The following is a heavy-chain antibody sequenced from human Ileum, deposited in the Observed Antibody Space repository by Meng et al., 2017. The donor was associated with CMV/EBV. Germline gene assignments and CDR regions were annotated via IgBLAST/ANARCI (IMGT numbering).Heavy chain of an antibody. Sequence: QVQLVQSGAEVKKPGASVKVSCKASGYTFTSYGMHWVRQAPGQRLEWMGWINTDNGDTGYSQKFQGRVTITRDTSANTVYMDLSSLRSEDTAIYYCARAPPPETTVMGWSGPWGQGTLVTVSS. V-gene: IGHV1-3*04. CDR2: INTDNGDT. CDR1: GYTFTSYG. D-gene: IGHD4-17*01. CDR3: ARAPPPETTVMGWSGP. J-gene: IGHJ5*02.